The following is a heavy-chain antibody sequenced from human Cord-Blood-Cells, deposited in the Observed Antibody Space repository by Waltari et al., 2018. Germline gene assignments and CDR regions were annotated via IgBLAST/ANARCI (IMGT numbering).Heavy chain of an antibody. CDR1: GYRFTSYW. V-gene: IGHV5-51*01. CDR2: IYPGDSDT. J-gene: IGHJ3*02. Sequence: EVQLVQSGAAVKMPGELLEILCTGSGYRFTSYWIGWLRQMPGKGLEWMGIIYPGDSDTRYSPSVQGQVTISADKSISTAYLQWSSLKASDTAMYYCARRHWEEAFDIWGQGTMVTVSS. CDR3: ARRHWEEAFDI. D-gene: IGHD1-26*01.